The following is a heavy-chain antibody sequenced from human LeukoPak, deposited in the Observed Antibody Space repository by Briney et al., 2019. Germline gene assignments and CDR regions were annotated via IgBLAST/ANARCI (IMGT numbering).Heavy chain of an antibody. V-gene: IGHV4-59*01. D-gene: IGHD3-22*01. J-gene: IGHJ4*02. CDR3: ARVTGYIVEDYFDY. Sequence: SETLSLTCTVSGGSISRYYWSWIRQPPGKRLEWIRYIYYSGNTHYNPSLKSRVTISVKTSKNQFSLKLSSVTAADTAVYSCARVTGYIVEDYFDYWGQGTLVTVSS. CDR2: IYYSGNT. CDR1: GGSISRYY.